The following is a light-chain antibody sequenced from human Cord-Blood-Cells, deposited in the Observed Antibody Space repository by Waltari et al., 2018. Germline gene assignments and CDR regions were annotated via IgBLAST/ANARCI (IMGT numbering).Light chain of an antibody. CDR3: CSYAGSSTYV. CDR2: EGS. CDR1: SRDVWSCIL. Sequence: QSALTQPASVCGSPGQSITISCTGTSRDVWSCILVSWYPQHPGKAPKLFIYEGSKRPSGVSNRFSGSKSGNTASLTISGIQAGDEADYYCCSYAGSSTYVFGTGTKVTVL. V-gene: IGLV2-23*01. J-gene: IGLJ1*01.